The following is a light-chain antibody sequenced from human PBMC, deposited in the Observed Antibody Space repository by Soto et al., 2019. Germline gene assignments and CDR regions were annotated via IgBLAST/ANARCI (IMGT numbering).Light chain of an antibody. CDR1: ENISRH. CDR2: AAS. J-gene: IGKJ5*01. Sequence: DIQMTQSPSSLSGSVGDRVTITCRASENISRHLNWYQQKPGKAPKLLIYAASSLQNGVPSRFRGGGSGTDLTLTISILQPEDFATYYCQQTYTTLSITFGQGTRLES. CDR3: QQTYTTLSIT. V-gene: IGKV1-39*01.